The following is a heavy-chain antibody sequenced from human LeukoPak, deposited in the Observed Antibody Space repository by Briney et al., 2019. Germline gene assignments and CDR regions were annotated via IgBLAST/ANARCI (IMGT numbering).Heavy chain of an antibody. D-gene: IGHD1/OR15-1a*01. Sequence: PGGSLRLSCAASGFTFSSYSMNWVRQAPGKGLEWVSSISSSSSYIYYADSVKGRFTISRDNAKNSLYLQMNSLRAEDTAVFYCARDEGAAAGTKYNWFDPGGKEPLVPVSS. CDR3: ARDEGAAAGTKYNWFDP. J-gene: IGHJ5*02. V-gene: IGHV3-21*01. CDR1: GFTFSSYS. CDR2: ISSSSSYI.